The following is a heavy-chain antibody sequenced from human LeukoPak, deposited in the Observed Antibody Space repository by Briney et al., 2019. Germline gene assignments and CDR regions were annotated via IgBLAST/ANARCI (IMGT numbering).Heavy chain of an antibody. CDR1: GFTFSSYA. CDR2: ISGSGGST. D-gene: IGHD3-22*01. Sequence: LTGGSLRLSCAASGFTFSSYAMSWVRAAPGKGREWVSAISGSGGSTYYADSVKGRFTISRDNSKNTLYLQMNSLRSEDTAVYYCAKDGRRGYYYDSSGYPHGAFDIWGQGTMVTVSS. CDR3: AKDGRRGYYYDSSGYPHGAFDI. V-gene: IGHV3-23*01. J-gene: IGHJ3*02.